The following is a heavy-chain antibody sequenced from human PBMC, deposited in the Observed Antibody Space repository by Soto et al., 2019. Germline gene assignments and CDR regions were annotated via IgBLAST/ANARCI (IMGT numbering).Heavy chain of an antibody. Sequence: QLQLQESGPGLVKTSETLSLTCTVSGGSISSNSYFWGWIRQPPGKGLEWVGSTQYSGSTYYNPSLKSRVTMSVDASKSQFSLKLSSVTAADTAIYYCARHPGPDYWGPGTLVTVSS. J-gene: IGHJ4*02. CDR1: GGSISSNSYF. CDR2: TQYSGST. CDR3: ARHPGPDY. V-gene: IGHV4-39*01.